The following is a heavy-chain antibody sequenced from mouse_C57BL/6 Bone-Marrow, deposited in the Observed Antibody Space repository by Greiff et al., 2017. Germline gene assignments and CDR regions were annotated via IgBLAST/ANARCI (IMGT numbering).Heavy chain of an antibody. Sequence: QVQLVESGAELVKPGTSVKMSCTASGYTFTNYWIRWAQQRPGHGLEWIGDIYPGGGYTNYTETFKGKATLTADKSFSTAYMQFSSLTSEDCAIYEGARGDSSGYEVADWGKGNLVTVSA. CDR2: IYPGGGYT. V-gene: IGHV1-63*01. J-gene: IGHJ3*01. D-gene: IGHD3-2*02. CDR1: GYTFTNYW. CDR3: ARGDSSGYEVAD.